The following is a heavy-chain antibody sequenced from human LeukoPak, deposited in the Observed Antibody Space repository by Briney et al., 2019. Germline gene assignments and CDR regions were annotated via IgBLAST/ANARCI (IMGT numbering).Heavy chain of an antibody. CDR2: IYYSGST. V-gene: IGHV4-30-4*01. CDR3: SRGLRGRSGYYFDS. CDR1: GRSISSGDYY. Sequence: SQTLSLTCTVSGRSISSGDYYWNWIRQPPGKGLEWIGYIYYSGSTYYNPSLKSRVTISLYTSKTQFSLRLSSVTAADTAVYYCSRGLRGRSGYYFDSWGQGALVTVSS. J-gene: IGHJ4*02.